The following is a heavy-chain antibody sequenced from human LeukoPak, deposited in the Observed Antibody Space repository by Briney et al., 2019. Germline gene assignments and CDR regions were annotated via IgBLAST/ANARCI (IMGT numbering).Heavy chain of an antibody. J-gene: IGHJ4*02. D-gene: IGHD3-22*01. Sequence: GGSLRLSCAASGFTFSKYSMNWVRQAPGKGLEWISYITSGSNTIYYADSVKGRFTISRDNAKNSLYLKMNGLRADDTAVYYCATDDFYDSSDFAGYWGQGTLVTVSS. CDR1: GFTFSKYS. CDR2: ITSGSNTI. V-gene: IGHV3-48*01. CDR3: ATDDFYDSSDFAGY.